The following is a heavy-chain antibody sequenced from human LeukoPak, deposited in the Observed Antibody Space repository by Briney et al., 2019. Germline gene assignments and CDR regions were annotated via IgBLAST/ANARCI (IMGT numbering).Heavy chain of an antibody. J-gene: IGHJ4*02. D-gene: IGHD3-22*01. CDR3: AKDMVPGHDYYDSSGYYHSLPDY. Sequence: PGGSLRLSCAASGFTFSSYSMNWARQAPGKGLEWVSYISSSSSSRLYADSVKGRLSISRDNAKNSLYLQMNSLRDEDTAVYYCAKDMVPGHDYYDSSGYYHSLPDYWGQGTLVTVSS. CDR1: GFTFSSYS. V-gene: IGHV3-48*02. CDR2: ISSSSSSR.